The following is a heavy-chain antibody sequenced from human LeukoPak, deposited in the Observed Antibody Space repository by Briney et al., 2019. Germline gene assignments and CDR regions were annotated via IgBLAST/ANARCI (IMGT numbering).Heavy chain of an antibody. J-gene: IGHJ4*02. V-gene: IGHV3-11*01. D-gene: IGHD5-24*01. CDR3: ASMWSEGDGYNPQDY. Sequence: PGGSLRLYCAASGFTFSDYYMSWIRQAPGKGLEWVSYISSSGSTIYYADSVKGRFTISRDNAKNSLYLQMNSLRAEDTAVYYCASMWSEGDGYNPQDYWGQGTLVTVSS. CDR2: ISSSGSTI. CDR1: GFTFSDYY.